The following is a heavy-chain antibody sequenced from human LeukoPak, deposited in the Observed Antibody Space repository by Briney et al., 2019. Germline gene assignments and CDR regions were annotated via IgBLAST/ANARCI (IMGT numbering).Heavy chain of an antibody. J-gene: IGHJ3*02. CDR1: GGSFSGYY. V-gene: IGHV4-34*01. D-gene: IGHD3-9*01. CDR2: INHSGST. Sequence: PSETLSLTCAVYGGSFSGYYWSWIRQPPGKGLEWIGEINHSGSTNYNPSLKSRVTISVDTSKNQFSLKLSSVTAADTAVYYCARRLKDSDWFLNAFDIWGQGTMVTVSS. CDR3: ARRLKDSDWFLNAFDI.